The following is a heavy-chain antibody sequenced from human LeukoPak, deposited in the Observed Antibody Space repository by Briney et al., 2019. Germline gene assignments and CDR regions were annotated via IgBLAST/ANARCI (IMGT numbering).Heavy chain of an antibody. J-gene: IGHJ4*02. Sequence: ASVKVSCKASGYTFTSYYMHWVRQAPGQGLEWMGIINPSGGSTSYAQKLQGRVTMTRDTSTSTVYMELSSLRSEDTAVYYCARADYEGPFDYWGQGTLVTVSS. V-gene: IGHV1-46*01. CDR1: GYTFTSYY. CDR3: ARADYEGPFDY. D-gene: IGHD3-22*01. CDR2: INPSGGST.